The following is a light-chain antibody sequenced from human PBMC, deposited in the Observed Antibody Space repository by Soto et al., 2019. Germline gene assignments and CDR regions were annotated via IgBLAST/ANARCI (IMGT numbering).Light chain of an antibody. CDR3: QQYGSSRT. Sequence: EIVLTQSPGTLSLSPGERSTLSCRASQSVSSSYLAWYQQKPGQAPRLLIYGASSRSTGIPDRFSGSGSGSDSTLTISRLEPEDLAVYYGQQYGSSRTFGHGTKVEIK. CDR2: GAS. CDR1: QSVSSSY. J-gene: IGKJ1*01. V-gene: IGKV3-20*01.